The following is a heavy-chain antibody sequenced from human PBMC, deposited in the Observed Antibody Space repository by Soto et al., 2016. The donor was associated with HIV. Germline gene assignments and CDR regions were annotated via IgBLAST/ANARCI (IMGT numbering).Heavy chain of an antibody. CDR3: ARGGDYGDTDWYFDL. D-gene: IGHD4-17*01. CDR2: INANNGGT. J-gene: IGHJ2*01. Sequence: QVQLVQSGAEVKKPGASVKVSCKASGYTFTGYYMHWARQAPGQGLEWMGWINANNGGTNYAQKFQGRVTMSRDTSISTAYMELSRLRSDDTAVYYCARGGDYGDTDWYFDLWGRGTLVTVSS. V-gene: IGHV1-2*02. CDR1: GYTFTGYY.